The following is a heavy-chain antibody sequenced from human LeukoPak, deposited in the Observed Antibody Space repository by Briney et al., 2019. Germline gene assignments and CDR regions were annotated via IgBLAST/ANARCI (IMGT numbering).Heavy chain of an antibody. Sequence: TGGSLRLSCALSGFTFSTYRMPWVRQSPGKGREWLTFMRHDGTEKYYADSVEARFTISRAKSRTTLYFQVNSLRPEHTAAHYCARLMVGQAGVGATPFDYWGQGTLVSASS. CDR2: MRHDGTEK. CDR3: ARLMVGQAGVGATPFDY. J-gene: IGHJ4*02. V-gene: IGHV3-30*02. CDR1: GFTFSTYR. D-gene: IGHD1-26*01.